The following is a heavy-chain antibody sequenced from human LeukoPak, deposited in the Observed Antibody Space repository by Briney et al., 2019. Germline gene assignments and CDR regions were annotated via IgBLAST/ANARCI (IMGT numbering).Heavy chain of an antibody. Sequence: SQTLSLTCAISGDSVSSNSAAWNWIRQSPSRGLEWLGRTYYRSKWYNDYAVSVKSRITINPDTSKNQFSLQLNSVTPEDTAVYYCARVTFIAVAGKYYYYMDVWGKGTTVTVSS. V-gene: IGHV6-1*01. J-gene: IGHJ6*03. CDR1: GDSVSSNSAA. CDR2: TYYRSKWYN. D-gene: IGHD6-13*01. CDR3: ARVTFIAVAGKYYYYMDV.